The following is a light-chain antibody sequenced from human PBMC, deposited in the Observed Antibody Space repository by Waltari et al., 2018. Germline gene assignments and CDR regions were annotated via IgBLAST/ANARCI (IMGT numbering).Light chain of an antibody. CDR3: QQYNNWPFG. CDR1: QSVNSN. J-gene: IGKJ3*01. Sequence: EIVMTQSPATLSVSPGERATIPCRASQSVNSNLAWYQQKPGQAPRLLIYGASTRATGIPARFSGSGSGTEFTLTINSLQSEDFAVYYCQQYNNWPFGFGPGTKVDIK. CDR2: GAS. V-gene: IGKV3-15*01.